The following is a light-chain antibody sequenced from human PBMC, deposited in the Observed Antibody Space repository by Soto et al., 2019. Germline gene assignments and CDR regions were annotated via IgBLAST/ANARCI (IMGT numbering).Light chain of an antibody. J-gene: IGKJ1*01. CDR3: QPHNSYPRT. CDR2: TAS. Sequence: DIQMTQSPSTLSASVGDRVTITCRASQSMSTWLAWYQQKPGKAPKLLIYTASNLERGVPSRFSGSGSGTEFTLTISSLQPDDFATYYCQPHNSYPRTFGQGTKVEIK. CDR1: QSMSTW. V-gene: IGKV1-5*03.